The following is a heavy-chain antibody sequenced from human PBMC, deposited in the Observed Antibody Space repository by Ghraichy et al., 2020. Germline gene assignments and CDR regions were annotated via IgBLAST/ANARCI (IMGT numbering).Heavy chain of an antibody. CDR3: ARDIGSSGWYTD. D-gene: IGHD6-19*01. CDR2: ISSSSSYI. V-gene: IGHV3-21*01. CDR1: GFTFSSYS. Sequence: GGSLRLSCAASGFTFSSYSMNWVRQAPGKGLEWVSSISSSSSYIYYADSVKGRFTISRDNAKNSLYLQMNSLRAEDTAVYYCARDIGSSGWYTDWGQGTLVTVSS. J-gene: IGHJ4*02.